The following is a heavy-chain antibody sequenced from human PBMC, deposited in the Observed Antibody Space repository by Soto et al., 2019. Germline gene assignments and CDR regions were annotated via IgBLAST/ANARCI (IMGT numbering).Heavy chain of an antibody. Sequence: SVKVSCKASGGTFSSYAISWVRQAPGQGLEWMGGIIPIFGTANYAQKFQGRVTITADESTSTAYMELSSLRSEDTAVYYCASYERYCTNGVCLNYYYYGMDVWGQGTTVTVSS. CDR3: ASYERYCTNGVCLNYYYYGMDV. CDR2: IIPIFGTA. CDR1: GGTFSSYA. J-gene: IGHJ6*02. V-gene: IGHV1-69*13. D-gene: IGHD2-8*01.